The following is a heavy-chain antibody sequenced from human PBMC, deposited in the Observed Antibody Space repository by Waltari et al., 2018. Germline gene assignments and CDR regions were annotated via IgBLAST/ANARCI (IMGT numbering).Heavy chain of an antibody. Sequence: QVQLVQSGAEVKKPGASVKVSCKASGYTFTGYYMHWVRQAPGQGLEWRVLIIPTSGGTNYAQKFQGRVTMTRDTSISTAYMELSRLRSDDTAVYYCARGVGYSYGLKDYWGQGTLVTVSS. CDR1: GYTFTGYY. J-gene: IGHJ4*02. V-gene: IGHV1-2*06. CDR3: ARGVGYSYGLKDY. CDR2: IIPTSGGT. D-gene: IGHD5-18*01.